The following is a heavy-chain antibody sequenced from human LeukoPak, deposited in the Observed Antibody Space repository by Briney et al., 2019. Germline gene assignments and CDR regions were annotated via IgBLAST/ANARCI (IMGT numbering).Heavy chain of an antibody. D-gene: IGHD6-19*01. CDR1: GGSISSSY. CDR3: ARDSSGLNWFDP. Sequence: SETLSLTCTVSGGSISSSYWSWIRQPPGKGLEWIGYIYYSGSTNYNPSLKSRVTISVDTSKNQFSLKVSSVIAADTAVYYCARDSSGLNWFDPWGQGTLVTVSS. J-gene: IGHJ5*02. V-gene: IGHV4-59*01. CDR2: IYYSGST.